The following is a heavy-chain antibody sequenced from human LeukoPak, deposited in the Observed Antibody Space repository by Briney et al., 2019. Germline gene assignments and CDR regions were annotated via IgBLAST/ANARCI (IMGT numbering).Heavy chain of an antibody. CDR1: GFTFSNSD. J-gene: IGHJ4*02. V-gene: IGHV3-33*01. Sequence: PGGSLRLSCAASGFTFSNSDMHWVRQAPGKGLEWVAVIWYDGSNRYYADSVRGRFTISRDNSKNTLYLQMSSLRAEDTAVYYCAREARYDNSGYYFDYWGQGTLVTVSS. CDR2: IWYDGSNR. CDR3: AREARYDNSGYYFDY. D-gene: IGHD3-22*01.